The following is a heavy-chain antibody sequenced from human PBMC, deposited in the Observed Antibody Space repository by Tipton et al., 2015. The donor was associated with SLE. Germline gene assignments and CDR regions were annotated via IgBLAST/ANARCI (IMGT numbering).Heavy chain of an antibody. CDR2: FYYSGSA. CDR3: ARGGTVFGVVLNWFDP. CDR1: GGSMNTYY. V-gene: IGHV4-59*01. Sequence: GLVKPSETLSLTCTVSGGSMNTYYWNWIRQFPGKGLEWIGYFYYSGSANYNPSLKSRVTLSLDKSKNQFSLKLTSVTAADTAVYYCARGGTVFGVVLNWFDPWGQGTLVTVSS. D-gene: IGHD3-3*01. J-gene: IGHJ5*02.